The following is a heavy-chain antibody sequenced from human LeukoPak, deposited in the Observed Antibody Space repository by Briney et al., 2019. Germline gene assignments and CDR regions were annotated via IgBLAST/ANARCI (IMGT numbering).Heavy chain of an antibody. V-gene: IGHV3-33*01. J-gene: IGHJ5*02. Sequence: PGRSLRPSCAASGFTFSSYGMHWVRQAPGKGLEWVAVIWYDGSNKYYADSVKGRFTISRDNSKNTLYLQMNSLRAEDTAVYYCARDYYGSGSYHNWFDPWGQGTLVTVSS. CDR1: GFTFSSYG. CDR2: IWYDGSNK. CDR3: ARDYYGSGSYHNWFDP. D-gene: IGHD3-10*01.